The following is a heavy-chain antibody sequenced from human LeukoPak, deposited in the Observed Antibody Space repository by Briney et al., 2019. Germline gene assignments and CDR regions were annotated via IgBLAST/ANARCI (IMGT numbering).Heavy chain of an antibody. CDR2: IYYSGST. Sequence: SETLSLTCTVSGGSISSSSYYWGWIRQPPGKGLEWIGSIYYSGSTYYNPSLKSRVTMSVDTSKNQFSLKLSSVTAADTAVYYCARDFEGFDYWGQGTLVTVSS. V-gene: IGHV4-39*02. J-gene: IGHJ4*02. D-gene: IGHD3-9*01. CDR3: ARDFEGFDY. CDR1: GGSISSSSYY.